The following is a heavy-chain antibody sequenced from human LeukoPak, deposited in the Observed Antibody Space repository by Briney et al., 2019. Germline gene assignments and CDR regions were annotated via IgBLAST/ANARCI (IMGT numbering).Heavy chain of an antibody. CDR3: ARSHYYDSSGYYYYYYGMDV. CDR2: ISYDGSNK. D-gene: IGHD3-22*01. J-gene: IGHJ6*02. V-gene: IGHV3-30*03. Sequence: GRSLRLSCAASGFTFSSYGMHWVRQAPGKGLEWVAVISYDGSNKYYADSVKGRFTISRDNSKNTLYLQMNSLRAEDTAAYYCARSHYYDSSGYYYYYYGMDVWGQGTTVTVSS. CDR1: GFTFSSYG.